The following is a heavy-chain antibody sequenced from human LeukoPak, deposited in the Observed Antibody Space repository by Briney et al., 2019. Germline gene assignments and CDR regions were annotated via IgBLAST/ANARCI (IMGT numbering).Heavy chain of an antibody. CDR1: GYTFTGYY. Sequence: ASVKVSCKASGYTFTGYYMHWVRQAPGQGLEWMGWINPNSGGTNYAQKFQGRVTMTRDTSISTAYMELSRLRSEDTAVYYRSXXGINWNSNYFDYWGQGTLVTVSS. V-gene: IGHV1-2*02. J-gene: IGHJ4*02. CDR2: INPNSGGT. D-gene: IGHD1-7*01. CDR3: SXXGINWNSNYFDY.